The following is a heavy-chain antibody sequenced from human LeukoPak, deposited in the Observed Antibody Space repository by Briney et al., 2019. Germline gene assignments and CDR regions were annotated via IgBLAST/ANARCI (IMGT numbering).Heavy chain of an antibody. CDR1: GFTFDDYA. CDR3: AKDVGYNWNDNWFDP. CDR2: ISVDGGST. D-gene: IGHD1-1*01. Sequence: GGSLRLSCAASGFTFDDYAMHWVRQAPGKGLEWVSLISVDGGSTYYADSVKGRFTIYRDNSKNCLYRQMNSLRTEDTALYYCAKDVGYNWNDNWFDPWGQGTLVTVSS. J-gene: IGHJ5*02. V-gene: IGHV3-43*02.